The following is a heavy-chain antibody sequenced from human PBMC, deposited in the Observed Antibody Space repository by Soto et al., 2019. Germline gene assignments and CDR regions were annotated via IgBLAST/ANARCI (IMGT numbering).Heavy chain of an antibody. CDR1: GYTFTSYY. Sequence: ASVKVSCKASGYTFTSYYMHWVRQAPGQGLEWMGWINPNSGGTNYAQKFQVWVTMTRDTSISTAYMELSRLRSDDTAVYYCARDDYYDSSGYRRRYYYGMDVWGQGTTVTVSS. CDR3: ARDDYYDSSGYRRRYYYGMDV. CDR2: INPNSGGT. D-gene: IGHD3-22*01. V-gene: IGHV1-2*04. J-gene: IGHJ6*02.